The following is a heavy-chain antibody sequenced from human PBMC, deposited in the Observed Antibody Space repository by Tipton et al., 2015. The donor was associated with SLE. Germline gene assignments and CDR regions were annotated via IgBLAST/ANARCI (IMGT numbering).Heavy chain of an antibody. CDR1: GGSISSYC. CDR3: ARRLSSGHYFDY. V-gene: IGHV4-59*08. Sequence: TLSLTCTVSGGSISSYCWSWIRQPPGKGLEWIGYIYYSGSTNYNPPLKSRVTISVDTSKNQFSLKLSSVAAADTAVYYCARRLSSGHYFDYWGQGTLVSVSS. CDR2: IYYSGST. D-gene: IGHD3-22*01. J-gene: IGHJ4*02.